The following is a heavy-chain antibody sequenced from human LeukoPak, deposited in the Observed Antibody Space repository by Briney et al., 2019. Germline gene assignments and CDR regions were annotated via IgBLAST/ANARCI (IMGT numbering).Heavy chain of an antibody. Sequence: GGSLRLSCAASGYSFSDYWMSWVRQAPGKGLEWVANIKQDGSEKQYVDSVKGRFTISRDNAKNSLYLQMNSLRGEDTAVYYCARARGYYGSGSSDYWGQGTLVTVSS. V-gene: IGHV3-7*01. J-gene: IGHJ4*02. CDR1: GYSFSDYW. D-gene: IGHD3-10*01. CDR3: ARARGYYGSGSSDY. CDR2: IKQDGSEK.